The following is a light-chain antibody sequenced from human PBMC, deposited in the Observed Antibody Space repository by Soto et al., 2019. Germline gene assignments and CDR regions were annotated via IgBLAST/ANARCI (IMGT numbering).Light chain of an antibody. CDR3: QQYNDWPPWT. CDR2: GAS. Sequence: EIVMTQSPATLSVSPGERATLSCRASQSVSSNLAWYQQKPGQAPRLLIYGASTRATGIPARFSGSGYGTELTLTISSLQSEDFAVSYCQQYNDWPPWTFGRGTKVEVK. J-gene: IGKJ1*01. CDR1: QSVSSN. V-gene: IGKV3-15*01.